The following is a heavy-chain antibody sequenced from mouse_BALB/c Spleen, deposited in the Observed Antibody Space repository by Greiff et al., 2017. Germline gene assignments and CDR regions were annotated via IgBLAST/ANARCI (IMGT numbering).Heavy chain of an antibody. J-gene: IGHJ4*01. CDR2: ISCYNGAT. CDR3: TRGGDYDLYFALDY. Sequence: LVKTGASVRISCKASGYSFTAYYIHWVKQSHGKSLEWIGYISCYNGATGYNQKFKGKATFTLDTSSSTAYMQFNSLTSEDSAVYYCTRGGDYDLYFALDYWGQGTSVTVSS. D-gene: IGHD2-13*01. V-gene: IGHV1S34*01. CDR1: GYSFTAYY.